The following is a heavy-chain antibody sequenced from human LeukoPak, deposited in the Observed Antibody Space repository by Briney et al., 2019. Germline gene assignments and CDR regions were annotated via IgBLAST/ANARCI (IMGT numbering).Heavy chain of an antibody. Sequence: GGSLRLSCAASGFTFSSYGMHWVRQAPGKGLEWVAVIWYDGSNKYYADSVKGRFTISRDNSKNTLYLQMNSLRAEDTAVYYCARLLRGYSGYDPFDYWGQGTLVTVSS. J-gene: IGHJ4*02. D-gene: IGHD5-12*01. CDR1: GFTFSSYG. CDR3: ARLLRGYSGYDPFDY. CDR2: IWYDGSNK. V-gene: IGHV3-33*01.